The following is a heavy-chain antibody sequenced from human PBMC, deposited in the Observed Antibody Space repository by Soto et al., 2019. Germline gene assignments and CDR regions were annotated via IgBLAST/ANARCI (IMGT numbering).Heavy chain of an antibody. CDR2: INPNSGGT. CDR1: GYTFTGYY. D-gene: IGHD1-7*01. V-gene: IGHV1-2*04. CDR3: ARGNWNYENYYYMDV. Sequence: GASVKVSCKASGYTFTGYYMHWVRQAPGQGLEWMGWINPNSGGTNYAQKFQGWVTMTRDTSISTAYMELSRLRSDDTAVYYCARGNWNYENYYYMDVWGKGTTVTVSS. J-gene: IGHJ6*03.